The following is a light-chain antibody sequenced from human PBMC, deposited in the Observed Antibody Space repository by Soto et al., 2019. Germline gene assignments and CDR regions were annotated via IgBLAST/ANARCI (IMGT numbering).Light chain of an antibody. CDR2: GAS. V-gene: IGKV3-15*01. Sequence: EIVMTQSPATLSVSPGERVSLSCRASQSVSSNLAWYQQKPGQAPRLLLYGASTRATGIPARFSGSGSGTEFLLIISILQSEDFAIYYCQQDNKWPLTFGGGTKVEIK. J-gene: IGKJ4*01. CDR3: QQDNKWPLT. CDR1: QSVSSN.